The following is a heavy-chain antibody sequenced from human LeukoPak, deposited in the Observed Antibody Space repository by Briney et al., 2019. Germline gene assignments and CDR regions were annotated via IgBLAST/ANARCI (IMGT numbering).Heavy chain of an antibody. CDR2: MNPNSGGT. CDR3: AREPHAYYYGMDV. J-gene: IGHJ6*02. Sequence: GASVKVSCKASGYTFTSYDINWVRQATGQGLEWMGWMNPNSGGTNYAQKFQGRVTMTRDTSISTAYTELSRLRSDDTAVYYCAREPHAYYYGMDVWGQGTTVTVSS. V-gene: IGHV1-2*02. CDR1: GYTFTSYD.